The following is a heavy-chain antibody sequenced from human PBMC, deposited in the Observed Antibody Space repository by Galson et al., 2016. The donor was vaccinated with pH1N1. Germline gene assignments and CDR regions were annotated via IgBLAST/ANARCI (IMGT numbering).Heavy chain of an antibody. V-gene: IGHV1-69*13. D-gene: IGHD3-22*01. Sequence: SVKVSCKASGGTFGSCGINWVRQAPGQGLEWMGGIIPIFNTVKYAQNFQGRVTITADESTTTAYMELSSLRSEDTAMYYCAREDYYDTDLSDWYFDLWGRGTLLTVSS. CDR3: AREDYYDTDLSDWYFDL. CDR2: IIPIFNTV. J-gene: IGHJ2*01. CDR1: GGTFGSCG.